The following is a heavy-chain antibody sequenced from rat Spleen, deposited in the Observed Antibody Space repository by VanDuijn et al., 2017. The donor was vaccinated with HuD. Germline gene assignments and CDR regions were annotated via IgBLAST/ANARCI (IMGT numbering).Heavy chain of an antibody. V-gene: IGHV5-25*01. J-gene: IGHJ2*01. Sequence: EVQLVESGGGLVQPGRSMKLSCAASGFTFSNYYMAWVRQAPTKVLEWVASITTGGDNTYYRDPVKCRFTISRDNAKGTLYLQMDSLTSEDTATYYCATPLFDYWGQGVMVTVSS. CDR3: ATPLFDY. CDR2: ITTGGDNT. CDR1: GFTFSNYY.